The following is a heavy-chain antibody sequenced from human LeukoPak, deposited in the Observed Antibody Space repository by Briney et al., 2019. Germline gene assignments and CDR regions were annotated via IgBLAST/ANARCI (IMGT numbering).Heavy chain of an antibody. D-gene: IGHD3-10*01. Sequence: GGSLRLSCAVSGITFSNYAMSWVRQAPGKGLEGVSALTYTGGPPDYADAVRGRFTISRDNVRNTLYLLMNSLRADDTAVYYCAIDVPDGSRGYFFHGYWGQGTLVTVAS. CDR3: AIDVPDGSRGYFFHGY. J-gene: IGHJ4*02. CDR1: GITFSNYA. CDR2: LTYTGGPP. V-gene: IGHV3-23*01.